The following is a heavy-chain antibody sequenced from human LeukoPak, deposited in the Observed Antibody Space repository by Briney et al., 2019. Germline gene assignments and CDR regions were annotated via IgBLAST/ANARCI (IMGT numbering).Heavy chain of an antibody. J-gene: IGHJ4*02. CDR3: ARGGGYGDSGDY. CDR1: GGSISSYY. CDR2: IYYSGST. D-gene: IGHD4-17*01. Sequence: SETLSLTCTVSGGSISSYYSSWIRQPPGKGLEWIGYIYYSGSTNYNPSLKSRVTISVDTSKNQFSLKLSSVTAADTAVYYCARGGGYGDSGDYWGQGTLVTVSS. V-gene: IGHV4-59*01.